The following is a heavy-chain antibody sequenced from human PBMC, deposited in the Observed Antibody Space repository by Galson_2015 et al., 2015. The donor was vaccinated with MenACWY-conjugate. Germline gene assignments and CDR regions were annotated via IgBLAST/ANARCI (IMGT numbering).Heavy chain of an antibody. CDR3: ARKARIYACDI. J-gene: IGHJ3*02. CDR1: GFTFSSYT. Sequence: SLRLSCAASGFTFSSYTMHWVRQAPGKGLEWVAVISSEGSNKNYVDSAKGRFTISRDNSKSTVYLQMNAVRAEDTAVYYCARKARIYACDIWGQGTMVTVSS. CDR2: ISSEGSNK. D-gene: IGHD2-15*01. V-gene: IGHV3-30*01.